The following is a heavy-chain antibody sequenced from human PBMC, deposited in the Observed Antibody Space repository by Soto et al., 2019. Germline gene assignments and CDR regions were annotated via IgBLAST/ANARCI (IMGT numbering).Heavy chain of an antibody. CDR1: GFTFSSYW. J-gene: IGHJ4*02. Sequence: GESLKISCAASGFTFSSYWMHWVRQAPGKGLVWVSRINSDGSSTSYADSVKGRFTISRDNAKNTLYLQMNSLRAEDTAVYYCASSGSEDIVVVPAAGFDYWGQGTLVTVSS. CDR3: ASSGSEDIVVVPAAGFDY. CDR2: INSDGSST. D-gene: IGHD2-2*01. V-gene: IGHV3-74*01.